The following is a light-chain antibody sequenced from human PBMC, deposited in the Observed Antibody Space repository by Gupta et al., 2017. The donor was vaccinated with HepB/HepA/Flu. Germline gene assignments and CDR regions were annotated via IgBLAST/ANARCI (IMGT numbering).Light chain of an antibody. Sequence: QSALTQPASVSGSPGQSITISCTGTSSDVGGYNYVSWYQQYPGKAPKLIIYDVSNRPSGGSNRFSGSKSGNTASLAISXLXDEDEAXYYCSSSTDITTLDVVLGGGTKLTVL. V-gene: IGLV2-14*03. CDR2: DVS. J-gene: IGLJ2*01. CDR3: SSSTDITTLDVV. CDR1: SSDVGGYNY.